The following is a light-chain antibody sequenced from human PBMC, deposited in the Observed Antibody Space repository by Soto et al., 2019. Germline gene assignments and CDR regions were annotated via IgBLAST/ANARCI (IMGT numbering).Light chain of an antibody. CDR1: SSDVGAYDL. CDR3: CSYAGNRIFV. V-gene: IGLV2-23*01. Sequence: QSALTQPASVSGSPGQSITISCIGTSSDVGAYDLVSWYQQHPGTAPRLIIYEDLRRPSGIDSRFSGSKSGNTASLTISGLREEEEGNYHCCSYAGNRIFVSGGGTTLTVL. CDR2: EDL. J-gene: IGLJ3*02.